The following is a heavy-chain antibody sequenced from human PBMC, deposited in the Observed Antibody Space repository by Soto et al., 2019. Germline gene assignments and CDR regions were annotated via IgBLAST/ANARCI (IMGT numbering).Heavy chain of an antibody. CDR1: GFTFSSYW. CDR2: INSDGSST. D-gene: IGHD2-21*01. V-gene: IGHV3-74*01. Sequence: GGSLRLSCAASGFTFSSYWMHWVRQAPGKGLVWVSRINSDGSSTSYADSVKGRFTISRDNAKNTLYLQMNSLRAEDTAVYYCASLLCGGDCYRNHFDYWGQGTLVTVSS. J-gene: IGHJ4*02. CDR3: ASLLCGGDCYRNHFDY.